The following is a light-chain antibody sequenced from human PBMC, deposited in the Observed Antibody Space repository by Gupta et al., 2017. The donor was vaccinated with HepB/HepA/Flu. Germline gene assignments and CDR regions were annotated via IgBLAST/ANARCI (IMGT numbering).Light chain of an antibody. Sequence: DIQMTQSPSSVSASVGDRVTISCRASQVISDSKLAWYQQRPGQAPKLLIYDISTLESGVPSRFSGSGSGTDFTLTISSLQPEDLATYYCQQSNDFAYTFGQGTKLEIK. CDR2: DIS. CDR1: QVISDSK. J-gene: IGKJ2*01. CDR3: QQSNDFAYT. V-gene: IGKV1D-12*01.